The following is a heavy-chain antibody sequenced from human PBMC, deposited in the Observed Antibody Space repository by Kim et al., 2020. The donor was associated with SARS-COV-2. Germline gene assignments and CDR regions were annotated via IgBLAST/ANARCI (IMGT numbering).Heavy chain of an antibody. J-gene: IGHJ5*02. Sequence: GGSLRLSCAASGFTFSTYAMHWVRQAPGKGLVWVSRINSNGSSTDYADSAKGRFTISRDNAKNTLYLQMNSLRVEDTAFYYCTKVTAAVGDINPWGQG. CDR1: GFTFSTYA. CDR3: TKVTAAVGDINP. V-gene: IGHV3-74*01. CDR2: INSNGSST. D-gene: IGHD2-21*01.